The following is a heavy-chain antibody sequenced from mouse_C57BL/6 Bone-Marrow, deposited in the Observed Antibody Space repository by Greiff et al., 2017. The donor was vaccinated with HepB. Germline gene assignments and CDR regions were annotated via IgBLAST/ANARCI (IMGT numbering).Heavy chain of an antibody. Sequence: EVKVEESGGGLVQPGGSMKLSCAASGFTFSDAWMDWVRQSPEKGLEWVAEIRNKANNHATYYAESVKGRFTISRDDSKSSVYLQMNSLRAEDTGIYYCTEGHYYGSSPFDYWGQGTTLTVSS. CDR1: GFTFSDAW. D-gene: IGHD1-1*01. CDR3: TEGHYYGSSPFDY. V-gene: IGHV6-6*01. CDR2: IRNKANNHAT. J-gene: IGHJ2*01.